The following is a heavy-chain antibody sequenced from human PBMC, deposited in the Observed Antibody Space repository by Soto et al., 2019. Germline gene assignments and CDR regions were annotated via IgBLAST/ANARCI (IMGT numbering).Heavy chain of an antibody. Sequence: QVQLQESGPGLVKPSQTLSLTCTVSGGSISSGGYYWSWIRQHPGKGLEWIGYIYYSGSTYYNPSLKSRVTISVDTSKNQFSLKLSSVTAADTAVYYCARAGDYYDSSGYYLRAFDIWGQGTMVTVSS. CDR2: IYYSGST. V-gene: IGHV4-31*03. CDR1: GGSISSGGYY. CDR3: ARAGDYYDSSGYYLRAFDI. J-gene: IGHJ3*02. D-gene: IGHD3-22*01.